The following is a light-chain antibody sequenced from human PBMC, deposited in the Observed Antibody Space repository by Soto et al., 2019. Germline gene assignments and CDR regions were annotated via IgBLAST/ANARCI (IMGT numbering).Light chain of an antibody. CDR3: CSYTGSYTGV. CDR2: DVN. Sequence: QSVLTQPRSVSGSPGLSVTISCTGTSRDVGGYNYVSWYQHHPGKAPKLMIYDVNKRPSGVPDRFSGSKSGNTASLTISGIQAEDEADYYCCSYTGSYTGVFGTGTRSPS. CDR1: SRDVGGYNY. V-gene: IGLV2-11*01. J-gene: IGLJ1*01.